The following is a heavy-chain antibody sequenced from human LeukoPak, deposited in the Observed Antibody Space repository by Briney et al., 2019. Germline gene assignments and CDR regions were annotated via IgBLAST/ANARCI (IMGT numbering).Heavy chain of an antibody. CDR3: ARGGDSGYDYLDY. J-gene: IGHJ4*02. V-gene: IGHV4-59*08. D-gene: IGHD5-12*01. Sequence: SETLSLTCTVSGGSISSYYWSWIRQPPGKGLEWIGYIYYSGSTNYNPSLKSRVTISVDTSRNQFSLKLSSVTAADTAVYYCARGGDSGYDYLDYWGQGTLITVSS. CDR1: GGSISSYY. CDR2: IYYSGST.